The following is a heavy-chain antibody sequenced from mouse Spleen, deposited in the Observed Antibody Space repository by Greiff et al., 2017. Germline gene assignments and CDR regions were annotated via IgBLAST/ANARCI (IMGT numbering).Heavy chain of an antibody. J-gene: IGHJ1*01. CDR3: ARSYDGYHWYFDV. V-gene: IGHV5-17*01. Sequence: EVMLVESGGGLVKPGGSLKLSCAASGFTFSDYGMHWVRQAPEKGLEWVAYISSGSSTIYYADTVKGRFTISRDNAKNTLFLQMTSLRSEDTAMYYCARSYDGYHWYFDVWGAGTTVTVSS. D-gene: IGHD2-3*01. CDR1: GFTFSDYG. CDR2: ISSGSSTI.